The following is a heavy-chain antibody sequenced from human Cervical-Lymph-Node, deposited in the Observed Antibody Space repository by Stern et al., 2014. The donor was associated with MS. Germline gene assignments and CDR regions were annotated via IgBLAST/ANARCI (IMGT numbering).Heavy chain of an antibody. D-gene: IGHD7-27*01. CDR3: ARGATGY. V-gene: IGHV4-34*01. Sequence: QVQLQQWGAGLLKPSETLSLTCAVYGGSFSDYSWTWIRQTPGKGLEWIGQIKHSGDTKYNPSLESRVTISIDTSKKQFSLKLTSVTAADTAVYYCARGATGYWGQGTLVTVSS. J-gene: IGHJ4*02. CDR1: GGSFSDYS. CDR2: IKHSGDT.